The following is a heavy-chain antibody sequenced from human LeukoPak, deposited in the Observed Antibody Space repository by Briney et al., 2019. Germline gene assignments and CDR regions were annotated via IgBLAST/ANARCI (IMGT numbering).Heavy chain of an antibody. J-gene: IGHJ6*02. CDR2: IIPIFGTA. Sequence: ASVKVSCKASGGTFSSYAISWVRQAPGQGLEWMGGIIPIFGTANYAQKFQGRVTITADESTSTAYMELSSLRSEDTAVYYCARVWGYCSGGSCYYYYGMDVWGQGTTVTVSS. CDR1: GGTFSSYA. D-gene: IGHD2-15*01. CDR3: ARVWGYCSGGSCYYYYGMDV. V-gene: IGHV1-69*13.